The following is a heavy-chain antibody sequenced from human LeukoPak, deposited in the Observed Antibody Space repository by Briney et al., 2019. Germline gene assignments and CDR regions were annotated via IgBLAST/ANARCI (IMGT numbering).Heavy chain of an antibody. CDR3: ARQSQWLVHHPIDY. CDR1: GYSISSGYY. D-gene: IGHD6-19*01. CDR2: IYHSGST. V-gene: IGHV4-38-2*01. Sequence: SETLSLTCAVSGYSISSGYYWGWIRQPPGKGLEWIGSIYHSGSTYYNPSLKSRVTISVDTSKNQFSLKLSSVTAADTAVYHCARQSQWLVHHPIDYWGQGTLVTVSS. J-gene: IGHJ4*02.